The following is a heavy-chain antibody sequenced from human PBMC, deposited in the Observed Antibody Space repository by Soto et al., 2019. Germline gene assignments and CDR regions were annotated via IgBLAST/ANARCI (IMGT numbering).Heavy chain of an antibody. CDR3: GRCSSSPTLSYYYGMDV. CDR2: IYYSGST. D-gene: IGHD6-6*01. CDR1: GGSISGAYY. J-gene: IGHJ6*02. V-gene: IGHV4-39*01. Sequence: QLQLQESGPGLVNPSETLSLTCTVSGGSISGAYYWGWIRPPPGKGLEWIGHIYYSGSTYYNPSLRSRVTIYVDTSKAQFSLKLSSVTAADTAVYFCGRCSSSPTLSYYYGMDVWGQGTTVIVSS.